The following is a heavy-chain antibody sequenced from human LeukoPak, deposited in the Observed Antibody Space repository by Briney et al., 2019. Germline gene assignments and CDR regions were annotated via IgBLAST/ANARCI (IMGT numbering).Heavy chain of an antibody. V-gene: IGHV4-38-2*02. CDR3: ARDCDFWSGYYGGGGDY. D-gene: IGHD3-3*01. J-gene: IGHJ4*02. CDR1: GYSISSGYY. CDR2: TYHSGST. Sequence: SETLSLTCTVSGYSISSGYYWGWIRQPPGKGLEWIGSTYHSGSTYYNPSLKSRVTMSVDTSKNQFSLKLSSVTAADTAVYYCARDCDFWSGYYGGGGDYWGQGTLVTVSS.